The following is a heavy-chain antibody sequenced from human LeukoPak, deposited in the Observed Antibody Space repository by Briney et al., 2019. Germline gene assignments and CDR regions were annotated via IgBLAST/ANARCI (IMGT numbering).Heavy chain of an antibody. CDR3: AKYLRETRGPTYFFDY. V-gene: IGHV3-23*01. D-gene: IGHD2-21*01. J-gene: IGHJ4*02. CDR2: ISDSGINT. Sequence: PGGSLRLSCAASGFTFNTYAMTWVRQAPGKGLQWVSAISDSGINTYCADSVKGRFTISRDNSKNTLYLQMNSLRAEDTAVYYRAKYLRETRGPTYFFDYWGPGTLVAVSS. CDR1: GFTFNTYA.